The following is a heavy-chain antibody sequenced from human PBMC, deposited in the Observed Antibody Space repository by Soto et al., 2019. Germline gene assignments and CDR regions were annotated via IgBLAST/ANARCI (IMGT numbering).Heavy chain of an antibody. D-gene: IGHD2-2*01. CDR3: ARDFDCSSTSCSYYYGMDV. V-gene: IGHV1-69*01. Sequence: QVQLVQSGAEVQKPGSSVKVSCKASGGTFSSYAISWVRQAPGQGLEWMGGIIPIFGTANYAQKFQGRVTITADESTSTAYMELSSLRSEDTAVYYCARDFDCSSTSCSYYYGMDVWGQGTTVTVSS. J-gene: IGHJ6*02. CDR1: GGTFSSYA. CDR2: IIPIFGTA.